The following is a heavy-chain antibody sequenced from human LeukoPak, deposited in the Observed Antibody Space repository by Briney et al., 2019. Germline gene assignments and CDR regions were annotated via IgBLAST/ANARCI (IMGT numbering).Heavy chain of an antibody. CDR2: IYGSGNT. J-gene: IGHJ5*02. CDR3: ARGWGSTSSNYFDP. D-gene: IGHD2-2*01. Sequence: PSETLSLTCTVSGDSITSGNFYWSWIRQPAGKGLEWIGRIYGSGNTNYSPSLRSRVTISMDTSKNQFSLNLKSVTAADTAMYYCARGWGSTSSNYFDPWGPGTLVTVSS. CDR1: GDSITSGNFY. V-gene: IGHV4-61*02.